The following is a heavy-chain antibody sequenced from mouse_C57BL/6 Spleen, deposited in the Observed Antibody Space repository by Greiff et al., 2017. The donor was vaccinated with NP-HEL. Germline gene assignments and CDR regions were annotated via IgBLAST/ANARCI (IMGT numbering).Heavy chain of an antibody. CDR2: IDPSASYT. V-gene: IGHV1-69*01. D-gene: IGHD2-4*01. CDR3: ARSLKYYDYDGGPDC. Sequence: VQLQQSGAELVMPGASVKLSCKASGYTFTSYWMHWVKQRPGQGLEWTGEIDPSASYTNYNQKFKGKSTLTVDKSSSTAYMQLSSLTTEDSAVFYCARSLKYYDYDGGPDCWGQGTTLAVAS. CDR1: GYTFTSYW. J-gene: IGHJ2*01.